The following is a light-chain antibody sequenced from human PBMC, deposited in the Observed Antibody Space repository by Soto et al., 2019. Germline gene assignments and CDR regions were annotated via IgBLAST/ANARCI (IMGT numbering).Light chain of an antibody. J-gene: IGKJ1*01. CDR1: QSISSY. CDR3: QQYNSWLWT. CDR2: DAS. Sequence: EIVLTQSPATLSLSPGERATLSCRASQSISSYLAWYQQKPGQAARLLIFDASNRATGIPARFSGSGSGTEFTLIISSLQSEDSAVYYCQQYNSWLWTFGQGTKVDIK. V-gene: IGKV3-11*01.